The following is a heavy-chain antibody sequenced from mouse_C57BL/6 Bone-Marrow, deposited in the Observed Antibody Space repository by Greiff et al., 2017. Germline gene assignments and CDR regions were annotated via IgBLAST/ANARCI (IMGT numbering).Heavy chain of an antibody. Sequence: VQLQQPGAELVKPGASVKLSCKASGYTFTSYWMQWVKQRPGQGLEWIGEIDPSDSYTNYNQKFKGKATLPVDTASSPAYMQLSSLTSEDSAVYYCARGSTVVATDYWGQGTTLTVSS. CDR3: ARGSTVVATDY. CDR1: GYTFTSYW. V-gene: IGHV1-50*01. CDR2: IDPSDSYT. D-gene: IGHD1-1*01. J-gene: IGHJ2*01.